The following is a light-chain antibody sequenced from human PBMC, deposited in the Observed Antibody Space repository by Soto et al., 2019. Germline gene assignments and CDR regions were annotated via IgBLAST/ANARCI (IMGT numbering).Light chain of an antibody. CDR2: KAS. Sequence: DLQMTQSPSTLSASVGDRVTITCRASQSISNWLAWYQQKPGKAPKLLIYKASTLESGVPSRFSGTGSGTEFTLNISSLQPEDFATYYCHKFSFSHTFGGGTKVEIK. J-gene: IGKJ4*01. CDR3: HKFSFSHT. V-gene: IGKV1-5*03. CDR1: QSISNW.